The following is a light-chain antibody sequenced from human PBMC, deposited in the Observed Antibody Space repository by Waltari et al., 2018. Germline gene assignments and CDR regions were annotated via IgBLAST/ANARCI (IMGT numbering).Light chain of an antibody. CDR2: DFS. V-gene: IGLV2-14*03. J-gene: IGLJ2*01. Sequence: QSALTQPASVSGSPGQSITISCPGTSSDVGAYNFVSWYQQHPGKVPTLIIYDFSHRPSGVSFRFSGSKSDNTASLTISGLQAEDEADYYCISYTTSDTMIFGGGTKLTVL. CDR3: ISYTTSDTMI. CDR1: SSDVGAYNF.